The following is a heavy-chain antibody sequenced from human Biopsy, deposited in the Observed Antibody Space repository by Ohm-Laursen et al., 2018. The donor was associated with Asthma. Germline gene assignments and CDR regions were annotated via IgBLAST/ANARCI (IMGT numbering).Heavy chain of an antibody. CDR1: GYNFISFA. V-gene: IGHV1-3*04. D-gene: IGHD3-9*01. J-gene: IGHJ3*01. CDR3: ARTYYDFLTGQVKDAFGV. CDR2: VNTGNGDT. Sequence: GASVKVSCKSSGYNFISFAIHWVRQAPGQRLEWMGWVNTGNGDTKYSQKFRGRVTITRDTSASTAYMELRSLRSEDTATYYCARTYYDFLTGQVKDAFGVWGQGTMVTVSS.